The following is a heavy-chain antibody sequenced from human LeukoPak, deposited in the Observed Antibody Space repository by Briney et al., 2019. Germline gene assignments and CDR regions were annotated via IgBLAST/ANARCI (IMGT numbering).Heavy chain of an antibody. CDR3: ARPSSGPSDY. CDR2: IYSGGTT. Sequence: GGSLRLSCAASGFIVSSNYMSWVRQAPGKGLEWASIIYSGGTTYYADSVKGRFTISRDNSKNTLYLQMNSLRAEDAAVYYCARPSSGPSDYWGQGTLATVSS. CDR1: GFIVSSNY. D-gene: IGHD5-12*01. V-gene: IGHV3-53*01. J-gene: IGHJ4*02.